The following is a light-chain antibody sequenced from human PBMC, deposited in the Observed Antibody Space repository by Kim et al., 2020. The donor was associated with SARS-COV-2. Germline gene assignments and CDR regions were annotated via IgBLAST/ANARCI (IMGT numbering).Light chain of an antibody. CDR3: AAWDDSLSGWV. CDR1: SPNIESNY. Sequence: PSASGTPGRGVPMGGGESSPNIESNYVYWYQQLPGTAPNQRPSGVPDRFSGSKSGTSASLAISGLRSEDEADYYCAAWDDSLSGWVFGGGTQLTVL. J-gene: IGLJ3*02. V-gene: IGLV1-47*01.